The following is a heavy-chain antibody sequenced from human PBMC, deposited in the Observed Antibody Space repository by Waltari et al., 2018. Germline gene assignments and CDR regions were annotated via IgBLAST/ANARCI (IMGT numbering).Heavy chain of an antibody. CDR2: IAYNGRT. CDR1: GDSSNNYH. CDR3: GRSYDFWSGYPLDY. J-gene: IGHJ4*02. V-gene: IGHV4-59*01. D-gene: IGHD3-3*01. Sequence: QVQLQESGPGLVKPSETLSLTCAVSGDSSNNYHWNWIRQPQAKELEWIVNIAYNGRTNYNPTLKSRVTISVDTSKTQFSLKLTSVTAADTAVYYCGRSYDFWSGYPLDYWGPGSLVTVSS.